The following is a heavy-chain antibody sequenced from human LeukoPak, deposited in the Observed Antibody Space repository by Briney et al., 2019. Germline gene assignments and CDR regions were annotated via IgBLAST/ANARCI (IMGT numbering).Heavy chain of an antibody. CDR3: ARANSSWSLMDY. CDR2: ISAHNGNT. J-gene: IGHJ4*02. Sequence: ASVKVSCKASDYTFTSYGISWVRQAPGQGLEWMGWISAHNGNTDYAQKLQGRVTMTTDTSTTTAYMELRSLRSDDTAVYYRARANSSWSLMDYWGQGTLVTVSS. CDR1: DYTFTSYG. V-gene: IGHV1-18*01. D-gene: IGHD6-13*01.